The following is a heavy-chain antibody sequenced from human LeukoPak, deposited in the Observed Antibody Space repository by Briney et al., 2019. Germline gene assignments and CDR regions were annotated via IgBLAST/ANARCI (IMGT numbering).Heavy chain of an antibody. D-gene: IGHD3-10*01. CDR1: VGTFSSYA. J-gene: IGHJ6*04. CDR3: ARDQGPVRGVDYYDYGMDV. Sequence: ASVKVSCKASVGTFSSYAISWLRQAPGQGLEWMEGIISIFGTANYAQKLQGRVTITADESTSTAYMELSRLRSEDTAVYYCARDQGPVRGVDYYDYGMDVWGKGTTVTVSS. V-gene: IGHV1-69*13. CDR2: IISIFGTA.